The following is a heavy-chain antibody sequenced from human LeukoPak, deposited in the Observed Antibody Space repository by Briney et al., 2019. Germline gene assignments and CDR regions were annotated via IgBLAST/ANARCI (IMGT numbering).Heavy chain of an antibody. D-gene: IGHD2-21*02. CDR3: ARRPVGGGDVWFDP. J-gene: IGHJ5*02. Sequence: ASVKVSCKASGYTFTGYYMHWVRQAPGQGLEWMGWISAYNGNTNYAQKLQGRVTMTTDTSTSTAYMELRSLRSDDTAVYYCARRPVGGGDVWFDPWGQGTLATVSS. CDR1: GYTFTGYY. V-gene: IGHV1-18*04. CDR2: ISAYNGNT.